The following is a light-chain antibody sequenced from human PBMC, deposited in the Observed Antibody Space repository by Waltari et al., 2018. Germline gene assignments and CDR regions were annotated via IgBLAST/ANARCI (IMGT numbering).Light chain of an antibody. V-gene: IGLV2-14*03. CDR3: SSYITSSTLEL. J-gene: IGLJ2*01. CDR2: DVS. CDR1: SSDIGGYNY. Sequence: QSALTQPASVSGSPGQSITISCTGTSSDIGGYNYVSWYQQHPGKAPKLMIYDVSNRPSGVSSRFSGSKSGNTASLTISVLQAEDEADYYCSSYITSSTLELFGGGTSLTVL.